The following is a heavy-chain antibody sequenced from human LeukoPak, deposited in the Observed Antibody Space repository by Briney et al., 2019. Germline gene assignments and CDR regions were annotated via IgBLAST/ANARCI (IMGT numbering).Heavy chain of an antibody. D-gene: IGHD3-22*01. CDR1: GFTVSSNY. J-gene: IGHJ4*02. V-gene: IGHV3-53*01. Sequence: PGGSLRLSCAASGFTVSSNYMSWVRQAPGKGLEWVSVIYSGGSTYYADSVKGRFTISRDNSKNTLYLQMNSLRAEDTAVYYCAKDLGDYYDSSGYSHWGQGTLVTVSS. CDR3: AKDLGDYYDSSGYSH. CDR2: IYSGGST.